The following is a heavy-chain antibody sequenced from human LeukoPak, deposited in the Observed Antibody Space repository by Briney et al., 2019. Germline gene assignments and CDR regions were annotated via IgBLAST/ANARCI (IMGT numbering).Heavy chain of an antibody. CDR3: TRGHGWTDY. CDR2: IYTSGSI. CDR1: GGSISSNSYY. D-gene: IGHD6-19*01. Sequence: SETLSLTCTVSGGSISSNSYYWSWIRQPAGKGLEWIGRIYTSGSINYNPSLKSRVTISVDTSKNQFSLKLSSVTAADTAVYYCTRGHGWTDYWGQGTLVTVSS. J-gene: IGHJ4*02. V-gene: IGHV4-61*02.